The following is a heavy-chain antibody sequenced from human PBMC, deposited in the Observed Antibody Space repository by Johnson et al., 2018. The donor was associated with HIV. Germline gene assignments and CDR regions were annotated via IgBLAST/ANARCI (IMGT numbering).Heavy chain of an antibody. D-gene: IGHD3-22*01. CDR1: GFTVSSNY. Sequence: VQLVESGGGVVRPGRSLRLSCAASGFTVSSNYMSWVRQAPGKGLEWVSLIYSGGITYYADSVKGRFTISIDNSKNTLYLQMNSLRAEDTALYYCARGGRYYDPGAFDIWGQGAMVTVSS. V-gene: IGHV3-53*04. J-gene: IGHJ3*02. CDR2: IYSGGIT. CDR3: ARGGRYYDPGAFDI.